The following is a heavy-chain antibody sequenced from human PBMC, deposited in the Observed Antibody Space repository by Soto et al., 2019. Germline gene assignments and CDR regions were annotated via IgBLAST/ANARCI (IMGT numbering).Heavy chain of an antibody. CDR1: GGSVSSGSYY. J-gene: IGHJ3*02. CDR3: ARSYAYYDILTGYYRDAFDI. V-gene: IGHV4-61*01. D-gene: IGHD3-9*01. Sequence: SETLSLTCTVSGGSVSSGSYYWSWIRPPPGKGLEWIGYIYYRGSTNYNPSPKSRVTISVDTAKNQFSLKLSSVTAADTAVYYCARSYAYYDILTGYYRDAFDIWGQGTMVTVSS. CDR2: IYYRGST.